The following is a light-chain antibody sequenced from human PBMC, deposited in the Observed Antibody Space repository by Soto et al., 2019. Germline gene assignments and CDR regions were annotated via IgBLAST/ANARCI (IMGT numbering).Light chain of an antibody. Sequence: QSVLTQPPSVSGAPGQRVTISCTGSSSNIGAGYDVHWYQQLPGTAPKLLTYGNSNRPSGVPDRFSGSKSATSASLAITGLQAEDEADYYCQSYDSSLSGWVFGGGTKLTVL. CDR2: GNS. CDR1: SSNIGAGYD. CDR3: QSYDSSLSGWV. V-gene: IGLV1-40*01. J-gene: IGLJ3*02.